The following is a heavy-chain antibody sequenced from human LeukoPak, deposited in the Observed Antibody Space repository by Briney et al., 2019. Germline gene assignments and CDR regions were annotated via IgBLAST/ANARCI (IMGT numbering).Heavy chain of an antibody. D-gene: IGHD5-24*01. J-gene: IGHJ4*02. V-gene: IGHV1-2*02. CDR2: INPNSGGT. Sequence: ASVKVSCKASGYTFTGYYMHWVRHAPGQGLEWMGWINPNSGGTNYAQKFQGRVTMTRDTSISTAYMELSRLRSDDTAVYYCARVRWYSRLFDYWGQGTLVTVSS. CDR1: GYTFTGYY. CDR3: ARVRWYSRLFDY.